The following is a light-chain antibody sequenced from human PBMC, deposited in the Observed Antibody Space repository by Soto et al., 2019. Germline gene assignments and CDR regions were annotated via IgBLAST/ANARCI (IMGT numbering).Light chain of an antibody. Sequence: EIVMTQSPATLSLSPGERATLSCRASQSVSSNLVWYLQQPGQAPRLLIYDTSTRATNVPARFSGSGSETEFTLTISGLQSEDFGIYYCHHYNNWPPRNTFGQGTKLEIK. J-gene: IGKJ2*01. CDR2: DTS. CDR1: QSVSSN. CDR3: HHYNNWPPRNT. V-gene: IGKV3-15*01.